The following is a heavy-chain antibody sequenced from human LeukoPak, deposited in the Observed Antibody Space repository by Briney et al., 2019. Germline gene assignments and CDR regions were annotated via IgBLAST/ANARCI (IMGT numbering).Heavy chain of an antibody. CDR2: IIPTFGTA. D-gene: IGHD2-2*01. CDR3: ARAIPAEGYCSSTSCYYFDY. V-gene: IGHV1-69*05. J-gene: IGHJ4*02. Sequence: SVKVSCKASGGTFSSYAISWVRQAPGQGLEWMGGIIPTFGTANYAQKFQGRVTITTDESTSTAYMELSSLRYEDTAVYYCARAIPAEGYCSSTSCYYFDYWGQGTLVTVSS. CDR1: GGTFSSYA.